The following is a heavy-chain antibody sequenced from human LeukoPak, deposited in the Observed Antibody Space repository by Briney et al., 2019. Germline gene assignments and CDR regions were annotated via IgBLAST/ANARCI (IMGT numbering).Heavy chain of an antibody. J-gene: IGHJ4*02. Sequence: ASVKVSCKATGYTFTSYYMHGLRQAPGQGLEWMGIINPTGGSTTYTQKFQGRVTMTRDTSTSTVYMELSSLRSEDTAVYFCARGGGGRYYWVDYWGQGTLVTVSS. V-gene: IGHV1-46*01. CDR3: ARGGGGRYYWVDY. CDR2: INPTGGST. D-gene: IGHD1-26*01. CDR1: GYTFTSYY.